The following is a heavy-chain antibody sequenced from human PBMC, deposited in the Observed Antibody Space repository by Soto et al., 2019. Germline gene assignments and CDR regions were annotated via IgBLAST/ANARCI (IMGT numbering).Heavy chain of an antibody. CDR3: ARARLESGSWSHYYYYGMDV. Sequence: GESLKISCKGSGYSFTSYWIGWVRQMPGKGLEWMGIIYPGDSDTRYSPSFQGQVTISADKSISTAYLQWSSLKASDTAMYYCARARLESGSWSHYYYYGMDVWGQGTTVTVS. CDR1: GYSFTSYW. J-gene: IGHJ6*02. V-gene: IGHV5-51*01. CDR2: IYPGDSDT. D-gene: IGHD3-3*01.